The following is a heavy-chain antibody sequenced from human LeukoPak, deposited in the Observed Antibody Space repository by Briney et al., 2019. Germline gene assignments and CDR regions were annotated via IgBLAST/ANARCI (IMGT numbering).Heavy chain of an antibody. V-gene: IGHV4-59*01. J-gene: IGHJ5*02. CDR3: ARGGYSDGTNWFDP. CDR1: GGSISRDY. Sequence: SETLSPTCIVSGGSISRDYWTWIRQPPGKGLEWIGHIYYSGSTRYNPSLKSRVTISVDTSKNQISLKVSSVTAADTALYYCARGGYSDGTNWFDPWGQGTLVTVSS. D-gene: IGHD5-18*01. CDR2: IYYSGST.